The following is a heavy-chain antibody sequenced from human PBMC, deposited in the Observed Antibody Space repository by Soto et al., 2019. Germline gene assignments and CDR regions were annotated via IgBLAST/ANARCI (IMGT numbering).Heavy chain of an antibody. Sequence: GGSLRLSCAASGFTFSNYAITWVRQAPGKGLQWVSIISGSGDTSYYADSVKGRFTISRDNSRNTLYLQMNSLRAGDSAKYYCAKEGTSGLYYFDSWGPGTLVPVSS. CDR3: AKEGTSGLYYFDS. CDR2: ISGSGDTS. V-gene: IGHV3-23*01. D-gene: IGHD6-19*01. J-gene: IGHJ4*02. CDR1: GFTFSNYA.